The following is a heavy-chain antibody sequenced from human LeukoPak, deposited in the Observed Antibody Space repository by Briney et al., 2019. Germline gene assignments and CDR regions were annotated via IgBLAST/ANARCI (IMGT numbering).Heavy chain of an antibody. J-gene: IGHJ5*02. CDR3: AREWEAGTRYSWFDP. D-gene: IGHD1-7*01. Sequence: SQTLSLTSAISGDSVSSNSPAWNWIRHSPSRGLEWLARTYYRSKWYNDYAASVKSRITIIPDTSKNQFSLQLNAVAPEDTAVYDCAREWEAGTRYSWFDPWVQGTMVTVCS. CDR1: GDSVSSNSPA. V-gene: IGHV6-1*01. CDR2: TYYRSKWYN.